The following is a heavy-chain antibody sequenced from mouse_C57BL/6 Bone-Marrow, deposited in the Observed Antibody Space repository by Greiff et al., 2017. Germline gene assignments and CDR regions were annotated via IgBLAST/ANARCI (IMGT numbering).Heavy chain of an antibody. CDR2: INPYNGGT. CDR3: ARWNDGYPPFYFDD. Sequence: EVQLQQSGPVLVKPGASVTMSCKASGYTFTDYYMNWVKQSHGKSLEWIGVINPYNGGTSYNQKFKGKATLTVDKSSSTAYMELNSLTSEDSAVYYCARWNDGYPPFYFDDWGQGTTRTVSS. V-gene: IGHV1-19*01. D-gene: IGHD2-3*01. J-gene: IGHJ2*01. CDR1: GYTFTDYY.